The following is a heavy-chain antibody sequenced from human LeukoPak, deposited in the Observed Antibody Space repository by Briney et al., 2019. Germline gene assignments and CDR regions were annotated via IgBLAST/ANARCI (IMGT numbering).Heavy chain of an antibody. D-gene: IGHD1-26*01. CDR2: INHSGST. Sequence: SETLSLTCAVYGGSFSGHYWSWIRQPPGKGPEWIGEINHSGSTNYNPSLKSRVTISVDTSKNQFSLKLSSVTAADTAVYYCARRPIVGATFDYWGQGTLVTVSS. J-gene: IGHJ4*02. V-gene: IGHV4-34*01. CDR3: ARRPIVGATFDY. CDR1: GGSFSGHY.